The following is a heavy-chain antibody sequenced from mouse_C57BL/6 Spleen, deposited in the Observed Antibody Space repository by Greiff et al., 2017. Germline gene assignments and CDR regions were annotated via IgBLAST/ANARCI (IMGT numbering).Heavy chain of an antibody. Sequence: QVQLQQSGAELVKPGASVKLSCKASGYTFTSYWLHWVKQRPGRGLEWIGRIAPNSGGTTYNEKFKSKATLTVDKPSSTAYMQLSSLTSEDSAVYYCARSGNYVSPYAMDYWGQGTSVTVSS. CDR2: IAPNSGGT. CDR3: ARSGNYVSPYAMDY. D-gene: IGHD2-1*01. CDR1: GYTFTSYW. V-gene: IGHV1-72*01. J-gene: IGHJ4*01.